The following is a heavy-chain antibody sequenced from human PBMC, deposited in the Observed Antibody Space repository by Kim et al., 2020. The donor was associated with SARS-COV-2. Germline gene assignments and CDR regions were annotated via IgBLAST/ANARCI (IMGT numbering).Heavy chain of an antibody. CDR1: GITFSDYW. Sequence: GGSLRLSCVTSGITFSDYWMNWVRQAPGKGLEWVANIRQNGREKLYVDSVKGRFNISRDNARDSMYLQMNSLRVEDTGVYYCVSGKGWLPDYWGQGTLVTVSS. CDR3: VSGKGWLPDY. D-gene: IGHD5-12*01. CDR2: IRQNGREK. V-gene: IGHV3-7*01. J-gene: IGHJ4*02.